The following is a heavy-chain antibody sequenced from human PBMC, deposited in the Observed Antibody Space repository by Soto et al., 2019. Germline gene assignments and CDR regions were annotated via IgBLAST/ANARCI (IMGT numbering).Heavy chain of an antibody. V-gene: IGHV4-31*03. CDR3: AREAWNYWRGMGV. J-gene: IGHJ6*02. CDR2: IYYDGVT. CDR1: GDSIGNGGYY. Sequence: QVQLQESGPGLVKPSQTLSLICTVAGDSIGNGGYYWNWIRQHPGRGLEWIGNIYYDGVTAYNSSLKSRVVTLVATATNHCSLGPTSVTAAATATYYCAREAWNYWRGMGVWGRGTTVTVSS. D-gene: IGHD1-7*01.